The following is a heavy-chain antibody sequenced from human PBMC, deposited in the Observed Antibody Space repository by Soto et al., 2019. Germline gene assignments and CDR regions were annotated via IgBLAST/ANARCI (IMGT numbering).Heavy chain of an antibody. V-gene: IGHV1-46*01. CDR1: GYTFTSYY. CDR2: INPSGGST. D-gene: IGHD2-15*01. Sequence: GASVKVSCKASGYTFTSYYMHWVRQAPGQGLEWMGIINPSGGSTSYAQKFQGRVTMTRDTSTSTVYMELSSLRSEDTAVYYCARTLGYCSGGSCYSGALDYWGQGTLVTVSS. CDR3: ARTLGYCSGGSCYSGALDY. J-gene: IGHJ4*02.